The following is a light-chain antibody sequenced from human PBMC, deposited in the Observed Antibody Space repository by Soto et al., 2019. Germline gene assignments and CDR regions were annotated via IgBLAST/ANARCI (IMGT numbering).Light chain of an antibody. J-gene: IGLJ1*01. CDR2: EVV. V-gene: IGLV2-8*01. CDR1: KSDIGVYDF. Sequence: QSALTQPPSASVSPGQSVTISCTGTKSDIGVYDFVSWYQHHPGKAPRLIIYEVVQRPSGVPDRFSGSKAGNTASLTVSGVQAAEEADYFCKSYAGSNTYVFGSGTKVTVL. CDR3: KSYAGSNTYV.